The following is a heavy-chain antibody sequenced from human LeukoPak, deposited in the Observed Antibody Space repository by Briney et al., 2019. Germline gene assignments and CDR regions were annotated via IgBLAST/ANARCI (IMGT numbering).Heavy chain of an antibody. V-gene: IGHV1-69*13. Sequence: GASVKVSCKASGGTFSSYAISWVRQAPGQGLEWMGGIIPIFGTANYAQKFQGRVTITEDESTSTAYMELSSLRSEDTAVYYCARSHVPMVRGVTDAFDIWGQGTMVTVSS. J-gene: IGHJ3*02. CDR2: IIPIFGTA. CDR1: GGTFSSYA. CDR3: ARSHVPMVRGVTDAFDI. D-gene: IGHD3-10*01.